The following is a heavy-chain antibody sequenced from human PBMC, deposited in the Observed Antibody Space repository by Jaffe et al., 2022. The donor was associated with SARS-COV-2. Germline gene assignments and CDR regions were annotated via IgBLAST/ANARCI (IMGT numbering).Heavy chain of an antibody. D-gene: IGHD2-2*01. V-gene: IGHV1-3*01. CDR1: GYTFTGYA. CDR2: INADSGNT. CDR3: ARARLRHWTSTSWYFDWFDP. Sequence: QVRLVQSGAEVKKPGASVKVSCKASGYTFTGYAIHWLRHAPGQRLEWMGWINADSGNTEHSQNFQGRVTITRDTSASTAYVELSSLRSEDTAVYYCARARLRHWTSTSWYFDWFDPWGQGTLVTVSS. J-gene: IGHJ5*02.